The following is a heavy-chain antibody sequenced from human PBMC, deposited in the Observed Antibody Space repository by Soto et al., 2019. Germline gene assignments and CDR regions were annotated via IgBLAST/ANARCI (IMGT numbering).Heavy chain of an antibody. V-gene: IGHV3-48*03. Sequence: GGSLRLSGAASVFSLSCSQMAWVRQAPGKWLEWFSYINDNRRAIFYADSVKGRFTVSRDNAKNLLFLKMNSVRGDDTAVFYCAKHTTGASIPDGARGTSGFVS. CDR3: AKHTTGASIPD. CDR2: INDNRRAI. J-gene: IGHJ6*02. D-gene: IGHD1-1*01. CDR1: VFSLSCSQ.